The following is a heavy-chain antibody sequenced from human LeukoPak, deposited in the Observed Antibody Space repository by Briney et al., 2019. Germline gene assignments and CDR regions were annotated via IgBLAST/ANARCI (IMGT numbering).Heavy chain of an antibody. J-gene: IGHJ4*02. CDR3: ARDAVASHGSLVFDY. Sequence: GASVKVSCKASGYTFTGYYMHWVRQAPGQGLEWMGWINPNSGGTNYAQKFQGRVTMTRDTSISTAYMELSRLRSDDTAVYYCARDAVASHGSLVFDYWGQGTLVTVSS. V-gene: IGHV1-2*02. CDR1: GYTFTGYY. D-gene: IGHD2-15*01. CDR2: INPNSGGT.